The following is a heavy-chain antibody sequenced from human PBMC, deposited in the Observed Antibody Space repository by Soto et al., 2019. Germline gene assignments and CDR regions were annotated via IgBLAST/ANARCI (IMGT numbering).Heavy chain of an antibody. Sequence: GASVKDCCKSSGGTFSSYATSLVRQAPGQGLEWMGGIIPIFGTANYAQKFQGRVTITADESTSTAYMELSSLRSEDTAVYYCARDGEYYDFWSGYSGVGFIYGMDVWGQGTTVTVSS. V-gene: IGHV1-69*13. CDR2: IIPIFGTA. CDR1: GGTFSSYA. CDR3: ARDGEYYDFWSGYSGVGFIYGMDV. J-gene: IGHJ6*02. D-gene: IGHD3-3*01.